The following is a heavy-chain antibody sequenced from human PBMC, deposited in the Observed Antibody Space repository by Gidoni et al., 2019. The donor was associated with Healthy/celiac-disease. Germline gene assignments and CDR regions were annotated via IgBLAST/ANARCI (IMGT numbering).Heavy chain of an antibody. CDR1: GNTFTGYY. Sequence: QVQLVQAGAEVKKPGASVKVSCKASGNTFTGYYMHWVRQAPGQGLEWMGWINPNSGGTNYAQKFQGRVTMTRDTSISTAYMELSRLRSDDTAVYYCARLSVAGTVWYFDYWGQGTLVTVSS. J-gene: IGHJ4*02. D-gene: IGHD6-19*01. CDR3: ARLSVAGTVWYFDY. V-gene: IGHV1-2*02. CDR2: INPNSGGT.